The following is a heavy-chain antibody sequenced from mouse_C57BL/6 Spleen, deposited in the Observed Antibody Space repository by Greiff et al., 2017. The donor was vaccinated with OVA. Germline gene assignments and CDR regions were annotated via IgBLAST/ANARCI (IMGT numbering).Heavy chain of an antibody. V-gene: IGHV1-69*01. J-gene: IGHJ3*01. CDR3: ARYSNSSLAY. CDR2: IDPSDSYT. D-gene: IGHD2-5*01. Sequence: QVQLQQPGAELVMPGASVKLSCKASGYTFTSYWMHWVKQRPGQGLEWIGEIDPSDSYTNYNQKFKGKSTLTVDKSSSTAYMQLSSLTSEDSAVYYCARYSNSSLAYWGQGTLVTVSA. CDR1: GYTFTSYW.